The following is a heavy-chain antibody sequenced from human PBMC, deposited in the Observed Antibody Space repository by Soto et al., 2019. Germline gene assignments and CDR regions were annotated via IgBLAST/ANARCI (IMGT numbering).Heavy chain of an antibody. CDR3: ARDAYGDYYFDY. CDR2: ISYNGSNK. V-gene: IGHV3-30-3*01. Sequence: GGSLRLSCAASGFTFSSYAVHWVRQAPGKGLEWVAVISYNGSNKYYAASVKGRFTSARDNSKNTLYLQMNSLRAEDTAVYYCARDAYGDYYFDYWGQGTLVTVSS. D-gene: IGHD4-17*01. J-gene: IGHJ4*02. CDR1: GFTFSSYA.